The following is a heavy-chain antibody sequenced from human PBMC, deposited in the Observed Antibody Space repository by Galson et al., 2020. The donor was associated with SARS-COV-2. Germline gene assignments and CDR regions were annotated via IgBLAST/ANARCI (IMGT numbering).Heavy chain of an antibody. J-gene: IGHJ4*02. CDR2: IYHSGST. V-gene: IGHV4-30-2*01. CDR1: GGSISSGGYS. D-gene: IGHD3-22*01. Sequence: ETSETLSLTCAVSGGSISSGGYSWSWIRQPPGKGLEWIGYIYHSGSTYYNPSLKSRVTISVDRSKNQFSLKLSSVTAADTAVYYCARVYYDSSGYYYFDYWGQGTLVTVSS. CDR3: ARVYYDSSGYYYFDY.